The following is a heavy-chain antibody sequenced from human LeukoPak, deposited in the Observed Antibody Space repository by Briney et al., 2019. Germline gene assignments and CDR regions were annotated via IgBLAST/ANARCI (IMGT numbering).Heavy chain of an antibody. J-gene: IGHJ4*02. CDR1: GGSITTSN. D-gene: IGHD3-9*01. CDR3: AKWGDFDVLTGYYVPDF. CDR2: ITGSGGNT. V-gene: IGHV3-23*01. Sequence: PSGTLSLTCAVSGGSITTSNWWSWVRQAPGQGLEWVSAITGSGGNTYYADSVKGRFTISRDNSKNTLYLQMNSLRDEDTAVYYCAKWGDFDVLTGYYVPDFWGQGTLVTVSS.